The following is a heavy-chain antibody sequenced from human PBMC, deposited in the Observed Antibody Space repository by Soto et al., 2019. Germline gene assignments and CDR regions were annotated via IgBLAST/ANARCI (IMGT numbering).Heavy chain of an antibody. Sequence: GASVKVSCKASGGTFSSYAISWMRQAPGQGLEWMGGIIPIFGTANYAQKFQGRVTITADESTSTAYMELSSLRSEDTAVYYCASGAYYYDSSGYLTHWGQGTLVTVSS. CDR3: ASGAYYYDSSGYLTH. J-gene: IGHJ4*02. V-gene: IGHV1-69*13. CDR2: IIPIFGTA. CDR1: GGTFSSYA. D-gene: IGHD3-22*01.